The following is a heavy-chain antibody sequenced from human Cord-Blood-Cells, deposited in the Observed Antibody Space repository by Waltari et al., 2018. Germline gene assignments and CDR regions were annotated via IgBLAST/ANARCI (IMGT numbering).Heavy chain of an antibody. CDR3: ASHSYIAAAGSLYGRPLDY. Sequence: QVQLVQSGAEVKKPGASVKVSCKASGYTFTGYYMHWVRQAPGQGLEWMGWINPKSGARNYAQKLQGRVTMTRDTSISTAYMELSRLRADDTAVYYWASHSYIAAAGSLYGRPLDYWGQGTLVTDSS. CDR2: INPKSGAR. V-gene: IGHV1-2*02. J-gene: IGHJ4*02. D-gene: IGHD6-13*01. CDR1: GYTFTGYY.